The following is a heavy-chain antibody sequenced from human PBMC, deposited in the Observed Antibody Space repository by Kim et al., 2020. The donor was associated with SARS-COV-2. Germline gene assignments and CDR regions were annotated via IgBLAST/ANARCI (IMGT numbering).Heavy chain of an antibody. Sequence: ASVKVSCKASGYTFTSHLIHWVRQAPGQRLEWMGWINAGNGDTKYSQRFQDRVTIYRDTSASTTHMELSRLRSEDTAVYHCAREEDGLDVWGQGTTVIVSS. J-gene: IGHJ6*02. CDR3: AREEDGLDV. CDR1: GYTFTSHL. CDR2: INAGNGDT. V-gene: IGHV1-3*01.